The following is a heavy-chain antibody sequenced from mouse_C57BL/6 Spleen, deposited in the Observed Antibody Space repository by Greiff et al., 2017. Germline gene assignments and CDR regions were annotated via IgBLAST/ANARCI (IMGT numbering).Heavy chain of an antibody. Sequence: VQLKESGAELVKPGASVKMSCKASGYTFTTYPIEWMKQNHGKSLEWIGNFHPYNDDTKYNEKFKGKATLTVEKSSSTVYLELSRLTSDDSAVYYGARSGNWDWDFDVWGTGTTVTVSS. J-gene: IGHJ1*03. V-gene: IGHV1-47*01. CDR2: FHPYNDDT. CDR1: GYTFTTYP. D-gene: IGHD2-1*01. CDR3: ARSGNWDWDFDV.